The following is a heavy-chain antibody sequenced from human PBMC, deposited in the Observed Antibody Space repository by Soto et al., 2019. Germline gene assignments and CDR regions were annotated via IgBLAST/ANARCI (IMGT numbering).Heavy chain of an antibody. CDR2: IYPDDSDT. CDR1: GYSFTSYW. V-gene: IGHV5-51*01. Sequence: PGESLKISCKGSGYSFTSYWIGWVRQMPGKGLEWLGLIYPDDSDTRYSPSLQGQVTISADKSISTAYLQWSSLKASDTAMYYCARKSYYYDSSGPGACDIWDQGTMVTVSS. D-gene: IGHD3-22*01. CDR3: ARKSYYYDSSGPGACDI. J-gene: IGHJ3*02.